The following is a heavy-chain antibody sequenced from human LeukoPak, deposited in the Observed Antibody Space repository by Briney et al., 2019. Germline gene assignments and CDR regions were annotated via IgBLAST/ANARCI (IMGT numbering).Heavy chain of an antibody. J-gene: IGHJ4*02. V-gene: IGHV3-7*01. D-gene: IGHD6-13*01. CDR2: IKYDGSEK. CDR1: GFTLSSYW. Sequence: PGGSLRLSCAASGFTLSSYWMSRVRQAPGKGLEWVANIKYDGSEKDYVDSVKGRFTISRDNAKNSLYLQINSLRAEDTAVYYCARDIAPAGLFFDYWGQGTLVTASS. CDR3: ARDIAPAGLFFDY.